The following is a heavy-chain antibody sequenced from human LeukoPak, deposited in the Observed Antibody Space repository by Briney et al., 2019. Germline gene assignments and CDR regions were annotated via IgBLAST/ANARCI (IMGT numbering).Heavy chain of an antibody. J-gene: IGHJ6*02. CDR1: GGSFSGYY. V-gene: IGHV4-34*01. CDR3: ARGITMIVAPSYGMDV. D-gene: IGHD3-22*01. Sequence: SETLSLTCAVYGGSFSGYYWSWIRQPPGKGLEWIGEINHSGSTNYNPSLKSRVTISVDTSKNQFSLKLSSVTAADTAVYYCARGITMIVAPSYGMDVWGQGTTVTVSS. CDR2: INHSGST.